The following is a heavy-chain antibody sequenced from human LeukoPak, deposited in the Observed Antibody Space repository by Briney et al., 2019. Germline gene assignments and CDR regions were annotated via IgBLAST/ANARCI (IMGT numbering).Heavy chain of an antibody. D-gene: IGHD3-22*01. V-gene: IGHV1-69*06. CDR3: ARALPYYYDSSGDSGSDAFDI. CDR2: IIPIFGTA. CDR1: GYTFTSYY. Sequence: ASVKVSCKASGYTFTSYYMHWVRQAPGQGLEWMGGIIPIFGTANYAQKFQGRVTITADKSTSTAYMELSSLRSEDTAVYYCARALPYYYDSSGDSGSDAFDIWGQGTMVTVSS. J-gene: IGHJ3*02.